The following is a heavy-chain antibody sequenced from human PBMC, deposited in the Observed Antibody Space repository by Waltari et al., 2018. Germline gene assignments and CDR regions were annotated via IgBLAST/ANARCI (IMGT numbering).Heavy chain of an antibody. J-gene: IGHJ4*02. CDR3: ARIGGGTTTFGVAE. Sequence: QVQLVQSGAEVKKSGASVKVSCKASGYTFTDFFIHWVRQAPGQGLEWMGRINPNSGDTSYAQRFQGRVTMTGDTSITTAYMELTGLRSDDTAIYYCARIGGGTTTFGVAEWGQGSLVTVSS. V-gene: IGHV1-2*06. CDR2: INPNSGDT. D-gene: IGHD3-3*01. CDR1: GYTFTDFF.